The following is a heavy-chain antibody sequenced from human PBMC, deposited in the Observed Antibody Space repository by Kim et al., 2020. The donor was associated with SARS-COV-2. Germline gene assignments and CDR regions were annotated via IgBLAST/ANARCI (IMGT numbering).Heavy chain of an antibody. CDR2: IYYSGST. Sequence: SETLSLTCTVSGGSISSYYWSWIRQPPGKGLEWIGYIYYSGSTNYNPSLKSRVTISVDTSKNQFSLKLSSVTAADTAGYYCARGGGGYYYGMDVWGQATT. J-gene: IGHJ6*02. V-gene: IGHV4-59*13. CDR1: GGSISSYY. CDR3: ARGGGGYYYGMDV. D-gene: IGHD3-10*01.